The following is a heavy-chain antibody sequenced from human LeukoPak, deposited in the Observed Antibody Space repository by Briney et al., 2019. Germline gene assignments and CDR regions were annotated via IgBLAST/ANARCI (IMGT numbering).Heavy chain of an antibody. CDR1: GFTFSDYY. V-gene: IGHV3-11*04. CDR3: AKNNLSQLERDYYYYMDV. D-gene: IGHD1-1*01. CDR2: ISSSGSTI. Sequence: KTGGSLRLSCAASGFTFSDYYMSWIRQAPGKGLEWVSYISSSGSTIYYADSVKGRFTISRDNAKNTLYLQMNSLRAEDTAVYYCAKNNLSQLERDYYYYMDVWGKGTTVTVSS. J-gene: IGHJ6*03.